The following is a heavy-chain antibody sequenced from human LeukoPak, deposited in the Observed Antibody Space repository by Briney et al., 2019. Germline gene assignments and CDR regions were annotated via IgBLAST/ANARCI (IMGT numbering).Heavy chain of an antibody. Sequence: GGSLRLSCAASGFTFRSYSMNWVRQAPGKGLEWVSAISGSGGSTYYADSVKGRFTISRDNSKNTLYLQMNSLRAEDTAVYYCAKKRGMQLWQYYFDYWGQGTLVTVSS. CDR3: AKKRGMQLWQYYFDY. CDR2: ISGSGGST. V-gene: IGHV3-23*01. D-gene: IGHD5-18*01. J-gene: IGHJ4*02. CDR1: GFTFRSYS.